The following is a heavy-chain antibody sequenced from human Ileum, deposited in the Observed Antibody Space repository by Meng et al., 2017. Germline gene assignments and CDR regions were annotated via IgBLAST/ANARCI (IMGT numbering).Heavy chain of an antibody. D-gene: IGHD1-14*01. J-gene: IGHJ4*02. CDR3: ARVSYNKGSPKFDS. V-gene: IGHV4-4*02. CDR1: GDSIRNGNW. Sequence: VQMQESGPGLVKPWETLSLSCAVSGDSIRNGNWWSWVRQPPGKGLEWIGEIYESGTTNYNPSLKSRVTISVDKSKNEFSLKLSSVTAADTALYYCARVSYNKGSPKFDSWGQGTLVTVSS. CDR2: IYESGTT.